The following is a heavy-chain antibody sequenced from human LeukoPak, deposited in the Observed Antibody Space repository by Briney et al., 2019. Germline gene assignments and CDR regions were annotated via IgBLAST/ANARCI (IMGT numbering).Heavy chain of an antibody. CDR2: IRSKTDSYAT. D-gene: IGHD5-12*01. CDR1: GFIFSDST. CDR3: ARVDDLDAFDI. Sequence: GGSLRLSCAASGFIFSDSTMHWVRQASGKGLEWVGHIRSKTDSYATAYDASMGGRFTISRDNSKNTLFLQINSLRPEDTAVYYCARVDDLDAFDIWGQGTLVTVSS. J-gene: IGHJ3*02. V-gene: IGHV3-73*01.